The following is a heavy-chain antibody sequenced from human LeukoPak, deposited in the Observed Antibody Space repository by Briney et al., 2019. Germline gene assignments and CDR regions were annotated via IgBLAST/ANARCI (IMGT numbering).Heavy chain of an antibody. D-gene: IGHD6-19*01. CDR2: ISYDGSNK. J-gene: IGHJ6*02. CDR3: ARGKWAVGYYYYGMDV. V-gene: IGHV3-30-3*01. CDR1: GFTFSSYA. Sequence: GGSLRLSCAASGFTFSSYAMHWVRQAPGKGLEWVAVISYDGSNKYYADSVKGRFTISRDNSKNTLYLQMNSLRAEDTAVYYCARGKWAVGYYYYGMDVWGQGTTVTVSS.